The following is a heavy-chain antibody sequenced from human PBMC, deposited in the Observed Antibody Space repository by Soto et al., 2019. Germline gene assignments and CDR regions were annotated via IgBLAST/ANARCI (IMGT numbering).Heavy chain of an antibody. D-gene: IGHD3-22*01. J-gene: IGHJ4*02. CDR2: IRGKANSYAT. Sequence: PGGSLRLSCAASGFTFSGSAMHWVRQASGKGLEWVGRIRGKANSYATAYAASVKGRFTISRDDSKNTAYLQMNSLKTEDTAVYYCTRQYYYDSSAPSPDMGVRGYWGQGTLVTVSS. V-gene: IGHV3-73*01. CDR3: TRQYYYDSSAPSPDMGVRGY. CDR1: GFTFSGSA.